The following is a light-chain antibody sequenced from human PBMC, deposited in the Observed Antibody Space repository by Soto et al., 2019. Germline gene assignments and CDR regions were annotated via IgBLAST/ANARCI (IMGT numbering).Light chain of an antibody. CDR1: QSISNY. V-gene: IGKV1-39*01. CDR3: QQSYISPLT. CDR2: ATF. Sequence: DIQMTQSPSSLSASVGDRVTITCRASQSISNYLNWYQQKPGTAPKLLIYATFSLRSGVPSRFSGSVSGTDFTLTITRLQPEDFATYSCQQSYISPLTFGGGTKVEI. J-gene: IGKJ4*01.